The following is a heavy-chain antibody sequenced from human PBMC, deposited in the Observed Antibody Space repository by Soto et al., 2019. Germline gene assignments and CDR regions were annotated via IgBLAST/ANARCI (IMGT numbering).Heavy chain of an antibody. Sequence: PGGSLRLSCATSGFTFSSYEMNWVRQAPGKGLEWVSYISSSGSTIYYADSVKGRFTISRDNAKNSLYLQMDSLRAEDMAVYYCARDQEAGSFFPYYYGMDVWGQGTTVTVSS. CDR3: ARDQEAGSFFPYYYGMDV. J-gene: IGHJ6*02. V-gene: IGHV3-48*03. CDR1: GFTFSSYE. D-gene: IGHD6-13*01. CDR2: ISSSGSTI.